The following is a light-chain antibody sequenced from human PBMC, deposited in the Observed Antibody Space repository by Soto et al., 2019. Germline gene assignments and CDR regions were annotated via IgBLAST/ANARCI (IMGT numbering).Light chain of an antibody. J-gene: IGKJ2*01. Sequence: EILLTQSPGTLSLSPGERATLSCRASPSVSSGYVAWYEQKPGQAPRLLIYGASSRATGIPDRSSGSGSGTNFTLTISRLEPEDFAVYYCQQYGSSPPWYTVGQGTKLEIK. CDR2: GAS. V-gene: IGKV3-20*01. CDR3: QQYGSSPPWYT. CDR1: PSVSSGY.